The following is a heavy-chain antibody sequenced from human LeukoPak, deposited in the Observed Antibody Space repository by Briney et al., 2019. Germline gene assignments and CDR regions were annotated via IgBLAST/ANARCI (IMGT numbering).Heavy chain of an antibody. Sequence: SETLSLTCTVSGYSISSGYYWGWIRQPPGKGLEWIGSIYYSGSTYYNPSLKSRVTISVDTSKNQFSLKLSSVTAADTAVYYCARKTTVTTGFDPWGQGTLVTVSS. CDR3: ARKTTVTTGFDP. CDR1: GYSISSGYY. D-gene: IGHD4-17*01. CDR2: IYYSGST. J-gene: IGHJ5*02. V-gene: IGHV4-38-2*02.